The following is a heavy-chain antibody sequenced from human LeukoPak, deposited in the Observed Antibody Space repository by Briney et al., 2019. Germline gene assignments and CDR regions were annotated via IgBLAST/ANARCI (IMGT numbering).Heavy chain of an antibody. D-gene: IGHD3-22*01. J-gene: IGHJ1*01. V-gene: IGHV3-23*01. Sequence: GGSLRLSCAASGFTFSSYAMSGVRQAPGKGLEWVSAISGSGGSTYYADSVKGRFTISRDNSKNTLYLQMNSLRAEDTAVYYCAKGAFYDSSGYYLFQHWGQGTLVTVSS. CDR2: ISGSGGST. CDR3: AKGAFYDSSGYYLFQH. CDR1: GFTFSSYA.